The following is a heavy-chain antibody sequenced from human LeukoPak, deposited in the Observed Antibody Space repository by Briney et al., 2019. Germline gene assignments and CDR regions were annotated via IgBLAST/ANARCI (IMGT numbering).Heavy chain of an antibody. Sequence: SSETLSLTCTVPGGSISGYYWSWIRQPPGKGLEWIAYIYYSGSTKYNPSLKSRVTISVDTSKNQFSLKLSSVTAADMAVYYCARHLSSGFDFWAREPWSPSPQ. J-gene: IGHJ4*02. CDR2: IYYSGST. V-gene: IGHV4-59*08. D-gene: IGHD3-22*01. CDR3: ARHLSSGFDF. CDR1: GGSISGYY.